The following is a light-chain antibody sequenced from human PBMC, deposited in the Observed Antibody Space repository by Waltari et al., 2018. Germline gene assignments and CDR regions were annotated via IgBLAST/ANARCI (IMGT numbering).Light chain of an antibody. Sequence: QSALTQPRSVSGSPGQSVTISCTGTSSDVGGFNYVPWYQQHPGKAPKLMIYDVSKRPSGVPDRFSGSKSGNTASLTISGLQAEDEADYYCCSYAGSYTFAVFGTGTKVTVL. J-gene: IGLJ1*01. CDR1: SSDVGGFNY. CDR2: DVS. V-gene: IGLV2-11*01. CDR3: CSYAGSYTFAV.